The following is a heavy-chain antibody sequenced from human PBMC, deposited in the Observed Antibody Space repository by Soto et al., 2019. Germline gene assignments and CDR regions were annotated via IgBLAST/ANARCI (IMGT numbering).Heavy chain of an antibody. CDR2: FDPEDGET. D-gene: IGHD6-6*01. CDR1: GYTLTELS. Sequence: QVQLVQSGAEVKKPGASVKVSCKVSGYTLTELSMHWVRQAPGKGLEWMGGFDPEDGETIHAQKFQGRVTMTEDTSTDTAYMELSSLRSEDTAVYYCATGPPQLVSPGHATPIDYWGQGTLVTVSS. V-gene: IGHV1-24*01. CDR3: ATGPPQLVSPGHATPIDY. J-gene: IGHJ4*02.